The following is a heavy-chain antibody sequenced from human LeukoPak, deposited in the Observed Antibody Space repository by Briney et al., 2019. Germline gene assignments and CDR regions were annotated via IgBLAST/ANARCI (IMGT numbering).Heavy chain of an antibody. V-gene: IGHV4-61*02. CDR2: IYTSGST. CDR3: ARVIAGATGAFDI. Sequence: SQTLSLTCTVSGGSISSGSYYWSWIRQPAGKGLEWIGRIYTSGSTNCNPSLKSRVTISVDTSKNQFSLKLSSVTAADTAVYYCARVIAGATGAFDIWGQGTMVTVSS. D-gene: IGHD1-26*01. J-gene: IGHJ3*02. CDR1: GGSISSGSYY.